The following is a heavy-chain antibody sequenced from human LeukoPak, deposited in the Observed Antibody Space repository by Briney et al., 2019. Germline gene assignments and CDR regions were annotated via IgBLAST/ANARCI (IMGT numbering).Heavy chain of an antibody. V-gene: IGHV3-20*01. D-gene: IGHD1-26*01. CDR2: INWNGGST. CDR1: GFTFDDYG. Sequence: GGSLRLSCAASGFTFDDYGMSWVRQASGKGLEWVSGINWNGGSTGYADSVKGRFTISRDNAKNSLYLQMNSLRAEDTALYHCARGSGSYFYNWFDPWGQGTLVTVSS. J-gene: IGHJ5*02. CDR3: ARGSGSYFYNWFDP.